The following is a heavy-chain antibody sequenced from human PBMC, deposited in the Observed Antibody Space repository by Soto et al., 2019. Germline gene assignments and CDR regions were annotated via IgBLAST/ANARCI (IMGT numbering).Heavy chain of an antibody. CDR1: GFSLSTSGVG. Sequence: KSGPTLVNPTQTLTLTCTFSGFSLSTSGVGVGWIRQPPGKALEWLALIYWNDDKRYSPSLKSRLTITEDTSKNQVVLTMTNMDPVDTATYYCALDHSSGWYVNYWGQGTLVTVSS. D-gene: IGHD6-19*01. V-gene: IGHV2-5*01. CDR2: IYWNDDK. J-gene: IGHJ4*02. CDR3: ALDHSSGWYVNY.